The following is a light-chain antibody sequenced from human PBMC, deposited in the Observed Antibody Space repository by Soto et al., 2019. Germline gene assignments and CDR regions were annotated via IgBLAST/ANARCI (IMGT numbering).Light chain of an antibody. Sequence: EIVLTQSPGTLSLSPGERATLYCRASQSVDSSYLAWYHQRPGQAPRLLICGASSRATGIPDRFSGSGSGTDFSLTISRLEPEDFAVYYCQQYGSSPRTFGQGTKVDI. J-gene: IGKJ1*01. CDR2: GAS. CDR1: QSVDSSY. CDR3: QQYGSSPRT. V-gene: IGKV3-20*01.